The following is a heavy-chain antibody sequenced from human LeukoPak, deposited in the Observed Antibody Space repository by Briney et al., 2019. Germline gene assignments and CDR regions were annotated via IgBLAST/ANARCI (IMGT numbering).Heavy chain of an antibody. J-gene: IGHJ5*02. Sequence: GGSLRLSCTASGFTFGDYAMSWARQAPGKGLEWVGFIRSKAYGGTTEYAASVKGRFTISRDDSKSIAYLQMNSLRTEDTAVYYCKLMVTPNWFDPWGQGTLVTVSS. D-gene: IGHD4-23*01. CDR1: GFTFGDYA. CDR3: KLMVTPNWFDP. V-gene: IGHV3-49*04. CDR2: IRSKAYGGTT.